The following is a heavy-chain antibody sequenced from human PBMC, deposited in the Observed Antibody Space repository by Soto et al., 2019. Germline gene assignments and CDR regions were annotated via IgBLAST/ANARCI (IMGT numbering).Heavy chain of an antibody. V-gene: IGHV4-34*01. CDR3: ARCQYHGSAGFYTNRYFYGVDV. D-gene: IGHD3-22*01. J-gene: IGHJ6*02. CDR1: GGSFSNYY. Sequence: LSLPFAVSGGSFSNYYWTWIRQPPGAGLEWIGEVNDSGSTSYSPALKSRVTISVDSSKNQFSLILTSVTAADRAVYFCARCQYHGSAGFYTNRYFYGVDVWGQGTTVTVSS. CDR2: VNDSGST.